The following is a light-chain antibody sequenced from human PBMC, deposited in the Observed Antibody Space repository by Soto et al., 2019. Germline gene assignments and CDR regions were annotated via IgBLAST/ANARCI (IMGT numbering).Light chain of an antibody. V-gene: IGLV1-44*01. CDR3: AVWDDILNGVV. J-gene: IGLJ2*01. Sequence: QLVLTQPPSASGTPGQRVTISCSGSSSNIGSNTVNWYQQVPGTAPKLLIYRNNQRPSGVPDRFSGSKSGTSASLAISGLQSEDEADYYCAVWDDILNGVVFGGGTKLTVL. CDR2: RNN. CDR1: SSNIGSNT.